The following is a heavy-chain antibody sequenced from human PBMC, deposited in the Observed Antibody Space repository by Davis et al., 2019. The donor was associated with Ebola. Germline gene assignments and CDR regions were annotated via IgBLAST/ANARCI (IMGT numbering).Heavy chain of an antibody. CDR1: RGSFTRYA. D-gene: IGHD2-15*01. CDR3: ASPCSGGSCYYYYGMDV. Sequence: PVQVSCKASRGSFTRYAILGVRHAPRKEGEWVGGGNPIFCKAKYAQKFQGRVTHTADESTSTAYMELSSLRSEDTAVYYCASPCSGGSCYYYYGMDVWGQGTTVTVSS. V-gene: IGHV1-69*13. J-gene: IGHJ6*02. CDR2: GNPIFCKA.